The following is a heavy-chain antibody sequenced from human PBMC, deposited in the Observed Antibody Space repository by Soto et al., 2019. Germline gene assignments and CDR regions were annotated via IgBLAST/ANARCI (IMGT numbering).Heavy chain of an antibody. Sequence: ASVKVSCKASGYTFTGYYMHWVRQAPGQGLEWMGWINPNSGGTNYAQKFQGRVTMTRDTSISTAYMELSRLRSDDTAVYYCARDNVGGINMVRGVIIPPRWFDPWGQGTLVT. D-gene: IGHD3-10*01. CDR2: INPNSGGT. V-gene: IGHV1-2*02. CDR3: ARDNVGGINMVRGVIIPPRWFDP. J-gene: IGHJ5*02. CDR1: GYTFTGYY.